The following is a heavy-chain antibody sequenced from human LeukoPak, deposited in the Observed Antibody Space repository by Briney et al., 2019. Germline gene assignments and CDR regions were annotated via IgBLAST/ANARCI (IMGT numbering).Heavy chain of an antibody. Sequence: SETLSLTCAVYGGSFSGYYWSWIRQPPGKGLEWIGEINHSGSTNYNRSLKSRVTISVDTSKNQFSLKLSSVTAADTAVYYCARTYVVVIALNWFDPWGQGTLVTVSS. CDR1: GGSFSGYY. CDR2: INHSGST. D-gene: IGHD2-21*01. CDR3: ARTYVVVIALNWFDP. V-gene: IGHV4-34*01. J-gene: IGHJ5*02.